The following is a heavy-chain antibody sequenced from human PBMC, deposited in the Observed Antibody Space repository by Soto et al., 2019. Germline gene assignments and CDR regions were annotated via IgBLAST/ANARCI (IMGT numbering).Heavy chain of an antibody. CDR3: ARADLGYCSGGSCYYYYYGMDV. J-gene: IGHJ6*02. D-gene: IGHD2-15*01. Sequence: SVKVSCKASGGTFSSYAISWVRQAPGQGLEWMGGIIPIFGTANYAQKFQGRVTITADESTSTAYMELSSLRSEDTAVYYCARADLGYCSGGSCYYYYYGMDVWGQGTTVTVSS. CDR1: GGTFSSYA. CDR2: IIPIFGTA. V-gene: IGHV1-69*13.